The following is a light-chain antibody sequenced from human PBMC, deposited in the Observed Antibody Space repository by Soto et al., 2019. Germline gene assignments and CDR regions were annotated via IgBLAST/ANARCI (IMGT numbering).Light chain of an antibody. CDR3: QNYNNFLFT. CDR2: HAS. CDR1: QGISNY. J-gene: IGKJ3*01. V-gene: IGKV1-27*01. Sequence: DIQMTQSPSSLSASIGDRVTITCRASQGISNYLAWYQEKPGKAPELLTYHASTLQSGVPSRFSGSGSGTDFTLTINSQQPEDVATYDCQNYNNFLFTFSPGTKVDIK.